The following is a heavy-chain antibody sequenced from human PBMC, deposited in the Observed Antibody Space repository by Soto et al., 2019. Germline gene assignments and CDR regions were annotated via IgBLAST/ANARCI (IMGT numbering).Heavy chain of an antibody. J-gene: IGHJ5*02. CDR2: ISRSGTT. V-gene: IGHV4-34*01. Sequence: QVQLQQWGAGLLKPSETLSLSCAVYGGYVNDNYYTWFRQPPGKGLEWIGEISRSGTTKYIPSLKSRASISFDTSKTQVSLKVTSVTAADTALYYCATSLWFGTQVELWGQGALVTVSS. D-gene: IGHD3-10*01. CDR3: ATSLWFGTQVEL. CDR1: GGYVNDNY.